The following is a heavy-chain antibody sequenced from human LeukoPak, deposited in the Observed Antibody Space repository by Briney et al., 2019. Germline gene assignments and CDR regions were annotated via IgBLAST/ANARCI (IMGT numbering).Heavy chain of an antibody. CDR1: GGSVISGSSY. CDR2: IYCSGST. J-gene: IGHJ6*03. Sequence: SETLSLTCTVSGGSVISGSSYWGWIRQPPGKGLEWIGNIYCSGSTYYNPSLQSRVTISVDTSKDQFSLKLSSVTAADTAVYYCARLEYSSSSPVYYYYYMDVWGKGTTVTVSS. CDR3: ARLEYSSSSPVYYYYYMDV. D-gene: IGHD6-6*01. V-gene: IGHV4-39*07.